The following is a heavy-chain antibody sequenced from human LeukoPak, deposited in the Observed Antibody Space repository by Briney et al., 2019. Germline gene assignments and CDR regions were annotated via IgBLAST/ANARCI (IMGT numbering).Heavy chain of an antibody. CDR2: IYASGST. V-gene: IGHV4-4*07. J-gene: IGHJ4*02. Sequence: SETLSLTCTVSGGSISSYYWNWIRQPAGKGLEWIGRIYASGSTNYNPSLKSRVTISVDTSKNQFSLKLSSVTAADTAVYYCARGDGSGSYGHWGQGTLVTVSS. CDR3: ARGDGSGSYGH. CDR1: GGSISSYY. D-gene: IGHD3-10*01.